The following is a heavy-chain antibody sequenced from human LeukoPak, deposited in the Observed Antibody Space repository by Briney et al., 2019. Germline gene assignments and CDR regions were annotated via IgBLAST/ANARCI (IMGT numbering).Heavy chain of an antibody. CDR3: ARDWGYCSSTSCPKGWFDP. D-gene: IGHD2-2*01. J-gene: IGHJ5*02. V-gene: IGHV4-59*01. CDR2: IYYSGST. CDR1: GGAISSYY. Sequence: PSETLSLTCTVSGGAISSYYWSWIRQPPGKGLEWIGYIYYSGSTNYNPSLKSRVTISVDTSKNQFSLKLSSVTAADTAVYYCARDWGYCSSTSCPKGWFDPWGQGTLVTVSS.